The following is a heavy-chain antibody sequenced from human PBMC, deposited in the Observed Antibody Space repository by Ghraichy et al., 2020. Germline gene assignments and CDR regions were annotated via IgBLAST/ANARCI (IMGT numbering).Heavy chain of an antibody. Sequence: GESLNISCAASGFTFSSYSMNWVRQAPGKGLEWVSSISSRSSYIYYADSVKGRFTISRDNAKNSLYLQMNSQRVEDTAVYYCARDTSFDSGVAGPVVSHWGQGTLVTVSS. J-gene: IGHJ4*02. V-gene: IGHV3-21*01. D-gene: IGHD6-19*01. CDR2: ISSRSSYI. CDR3: ARDTSFDSGVAGPVVSH. CDR1: GFTFSSYS.